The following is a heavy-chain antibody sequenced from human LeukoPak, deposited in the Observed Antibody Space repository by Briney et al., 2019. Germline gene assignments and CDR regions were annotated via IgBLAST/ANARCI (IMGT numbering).Heavy chain of an antibody. Sequence: PSETLSLTCTVSGGSISSSSYYWGWIRQPPGKGLEWIGEINHRGRTNYNPSLKSRVTISVDTSKNQFSLKLSYVTAADTAVYYCARGPPYYYDSSGYYRFDYWGQGILVTVSA. CDR3: ARGPPYYYDSSGYYRFDY. D-gene: IGHD3-22*01. CDR1: GGSISSSSYY. V-gene: IGHV4-39*07. CDR2: INHRGRT. J-gene: IGHJ4*02.